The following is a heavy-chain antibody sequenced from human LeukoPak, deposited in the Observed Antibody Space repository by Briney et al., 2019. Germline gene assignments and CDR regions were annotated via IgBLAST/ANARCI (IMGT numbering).Heavy chain of an antibody. J-gene: IGHJ6*02. CDR1: GFTFSSYA. D-gene: IGHD6-6*01. Sequence: GGSLRLSCAASGFTFSSYAMHWVRQAPGKGLEWVAVISYDGSNKYYADSVKGRFTIPRDNSKNTLYLQMNSLRAEDTAVYYCARAYSSSSSFYYGMDVWGQGTTVTVSS. V-gene: IGHV3-30-3*01. CDR3: ARAYSSSSSFYYGMDV. CDR2: ISYDGSNK.